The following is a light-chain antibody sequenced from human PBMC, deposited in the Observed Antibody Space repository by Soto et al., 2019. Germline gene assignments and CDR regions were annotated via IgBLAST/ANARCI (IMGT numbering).Light chain of an antibody. V-gene: IGKV3-11*01. CDR1: QTVRNNY. Sequence: EIVLTQSPGTLSLSPGERATLSCRASQTVRNNYLAWYQQKPGQAPRLLIHDASNRAAGVPARFSGSGSGTDFTLTISSLEPEDFAVYYCQQRYNWPPITFGQGTRLEIK. CDR3: QQRYNWPPIT. J-gene: IGKJ5*01. CDR2: DAS.